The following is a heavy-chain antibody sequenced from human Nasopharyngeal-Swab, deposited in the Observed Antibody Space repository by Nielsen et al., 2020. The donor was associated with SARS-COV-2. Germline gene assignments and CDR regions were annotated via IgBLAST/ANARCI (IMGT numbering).Heavy chain of an antibody. CDR1: GYTFTNYY. Sequence: ASVKVSCKASGYTFTNYYMHWVRQAPGQGLEWMGIINPSVGSTSYAQKFQGRVTMTRDTSTSTVYMDLNSLTSEDTAVYYCAKAPYLRGLDVWGQGTTVTVSS. J-gene: IGHJ6*02. CDR3: AKAPYLRGLDV. D-gene: IGHD2-21*01. V-gene: IGHV1-46*01. CDR2: INPSVGST.